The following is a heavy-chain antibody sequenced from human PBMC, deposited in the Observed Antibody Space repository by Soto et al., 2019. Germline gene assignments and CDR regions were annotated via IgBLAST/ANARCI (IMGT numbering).Heavy chain of an antibody. CDR2: IYYSGST. D-gene: IGHD5-18*01. V-gene: IGHV4-39*01. CDR1: GVSISSSTYD. J-gene: IGHJ4*02. Sequence: QLQLQESGPGLVKPSETLSLTCTVSGVSISSSTYDWGWIRQPPGKGLEWIGSIYYSGSTYYNPSLKSRVTISVDTSKNQFSLKLSSVTAADTAVYYCGRGYGYGCGYWGQGTLVTVSS. CDR3: GRGYGYGCGY.